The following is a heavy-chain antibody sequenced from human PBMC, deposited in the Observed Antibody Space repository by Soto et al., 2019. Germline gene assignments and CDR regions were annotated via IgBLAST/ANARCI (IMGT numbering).Heavy chain of an antibody. CDR1: GGSISGYS. Sequence: QVHLQESGPGLVKPSETLSLTCAVSGGSISGYSWSWIRQPPGKGLEWIGNIHYTGGTNYNPSLKSRLTISLDTSKIQISLQLTSVTAADTAIYYCARRTKLGPAWSPDCWGQGTLVTVSS. D-gene: IGHD2-8*02. J-gene: IGHJ4*02. CDR2: IHYTGGT. CDR3: ARRTKLGPAWSPDC. V-gene: IGHV4-59*08.